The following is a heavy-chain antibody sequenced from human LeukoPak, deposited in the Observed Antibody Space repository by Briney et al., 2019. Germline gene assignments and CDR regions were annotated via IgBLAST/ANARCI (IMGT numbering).Heavy chain of an antibody. CDR1: GYTFTSYA. CDR3: AREYYDYVWGSYRYWYYFDY. CDR2: INAGNGNT. D-gene: IGHD3-16*02. J-gene: IGHJ4*02. Sequence: ASVKVSCKASGYTFTSYAMHWVRQAPGQRLEWMGWINAGNGNTKYSQKFQGRVTITRDTSATTAYMELSRLRSEDTAVYYCAREYYDYVWGSYRYWYYFDYWGQGTLVTVSS. V-gene: IGHV1-3*01.